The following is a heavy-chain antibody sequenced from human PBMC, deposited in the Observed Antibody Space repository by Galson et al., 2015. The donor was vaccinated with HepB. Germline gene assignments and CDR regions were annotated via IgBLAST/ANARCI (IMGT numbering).Heavy chain of an antibody. Sequence: SVKVSCKASGGTFSSYAISWVRQAPGQGLEWMGGIIPIFGTANYAQKFQGRVTITADESTSTAYMELSSLRSEDTAVYYCARAVWERLYYYYGMDVWGQGTTVTVSS. CDR3: ARAVWERLYYYYGMDV. D-gene: IGHD1-1*01. CDR2: IIPIFGTA. J-gene: IGHJ6*02. V-gene: IGHV1-69*13. CDR1: GGTFSSYA.